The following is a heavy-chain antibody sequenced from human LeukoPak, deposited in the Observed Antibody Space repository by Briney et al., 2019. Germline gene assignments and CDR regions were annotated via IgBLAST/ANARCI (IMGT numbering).Heavy chain of an antibody. CDR3: ARDVRLPRCALDI. J-gene: IGHJ3*02. Sequence: SETLSLTCAVSGGSISSSNWWNWVRQPPGKGLEWIGEIYHSGSTNYNPSLKSRVTISVDKSKNQFSLKLSSVTAADTAVYYCARDVRLPRCALDIWGQGTMVTVSS. D-gene: IGHD5-18*01. V-gene: IGHV4-4*02. CDR2: IYHSGST. CDR1: GGSISSSNW.